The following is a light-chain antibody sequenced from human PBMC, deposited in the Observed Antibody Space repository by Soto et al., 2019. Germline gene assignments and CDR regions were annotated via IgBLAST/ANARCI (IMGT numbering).Light chain of an antibody. Sequence: QSVLTQPASVSGSPGQSITISCTGTTSDIGGYNYVSWYQQHPGKAPRLMIYAVTNRPSGVSNRFSGSKSGNTASLTISGLQAEDEGDYCCASYTSSSPVVFGGGTKVTVL. CDR1: TSDIGGYNY. CDR2: AVT. V-gene: IGLV2-14*03. J-gene: IGLJ2*01. CDR3: ASYTSSSPVV.